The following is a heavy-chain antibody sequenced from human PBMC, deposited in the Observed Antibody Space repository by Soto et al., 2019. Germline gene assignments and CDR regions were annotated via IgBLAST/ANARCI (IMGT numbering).Heavy chain of an antibody. D-gene: IGHD2-21*01. CDR3: ARDLRKFCGEGKCNWSAP. CDR1: GASISTYY. J-gene: IGHJ5*02. Sequence: TSETLSLTCTVSGASISTYYWSWIRQPPGKGLEWIGYISYSGSTNYNPSLKSRVTISFDASKNEISLQVRSATAADAAVYYCARDLRKFCGEGKCNWSAPGGKETRVTVSS. V-gene: IGHV4-59*01. CDR2: ISYSGST.